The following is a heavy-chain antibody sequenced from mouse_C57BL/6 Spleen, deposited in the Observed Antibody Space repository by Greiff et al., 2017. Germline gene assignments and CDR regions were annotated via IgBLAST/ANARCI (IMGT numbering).Heavy chain of an antibody. J-gene: IGHJ4*01. CDR2: ISDGGSYT. D-gene: IGHD4-1*01. CDR1: GFTFSSYA. Sequence: EVQGVESGGGLVKPGGSLKLSCAASGFTFSSYAMSWVRQTPEKRLEWVATISDGGSYTYYPDNVKGRFTISRDNAKNNLYLQMSHLKSEDTAMYYCARGGDLTYYYAMDYWGQGTSVTVSS. CDR3: ARGGDLTYYYAMDY. V-gene: IGHV5-4*01.